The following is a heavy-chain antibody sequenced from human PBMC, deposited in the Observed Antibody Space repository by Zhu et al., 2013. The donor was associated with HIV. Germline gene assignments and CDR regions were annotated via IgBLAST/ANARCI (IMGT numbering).Heavy chain of an antibody. D-gene: IGHD6-6*01. CDR3: ARDVQDGPLDL. Sequence: QSGADLKRPGASMNVSCTASGYSFVRFYVHWVRQVPGNAWSGWVGSILKWWTLYGQNFRGRVALSRDMSTSTVSLQLFNLTSDDTALYYCARDVQDGPLDLWGQGSLVTVSS. J-gene: IGHJ5*02. CDR1: GYSFVRFY. V-gene: IGHV1-2*02. CDR2: SILKWWT.